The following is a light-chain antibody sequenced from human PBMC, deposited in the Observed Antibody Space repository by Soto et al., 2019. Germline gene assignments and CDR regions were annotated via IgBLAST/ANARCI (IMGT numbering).Light chain of an antibody. CDR1: QGISNY. V-gene: IGKV1-27*01. Sequence: DIQMTQTPSSLSASVVARVTITSRASQGISNYLAWYQQKPGKVPKLLIYAASTLQSGVPSRFSGSGSGTDFTLTISSLQPEDVATYYCQKYSSARWTFGQGTKVDIK. CDR3: QKYSSARWT. J-gene: IGKJ1*01. CDR2: AAS.